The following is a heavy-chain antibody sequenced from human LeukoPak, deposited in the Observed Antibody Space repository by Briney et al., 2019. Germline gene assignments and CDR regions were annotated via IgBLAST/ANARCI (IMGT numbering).Heavy chain of an antibody. CDR2: ISGSGGST. V-gene: IGHV3-23*01. Sequence: PGGSLRLSCAASGFTFSNYAMNWVRQAPGKGLEWVSGISGSGGSTYYADSVKGRFTISRDNSKNTLYLQMNSLRAEDTAVYYCARAGHYGSGSYYMDYWGQGTLVTVSS. CDR1: GFTFSNYA. J-gene: IGHJ4*02. D-gene: IGHD3-10*01. CDR3: ARAGHYGSGSYYMDY.